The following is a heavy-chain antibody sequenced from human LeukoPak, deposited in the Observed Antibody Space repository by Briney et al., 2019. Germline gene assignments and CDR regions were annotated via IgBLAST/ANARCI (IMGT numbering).Heavy chain of an antibody. CDR2: ISAYNGNT. V-gene: IGHV1-18*01. J-gene: IGHJ4*02. D-gene: IGHD2-2*01. CDR1: GYTFTSYG. Sequence: ASVKVSCKASGYTFTSYGISWVRQAPGQGLEWMGWISAYNGNTNYAQKLQGRVTMTTDTSTSTAYMELRSLRSDDTAVYYCARDSASEVNSPFDYWGQGTLVTVSS. CDR3: ARDSASEVNSPFDY.